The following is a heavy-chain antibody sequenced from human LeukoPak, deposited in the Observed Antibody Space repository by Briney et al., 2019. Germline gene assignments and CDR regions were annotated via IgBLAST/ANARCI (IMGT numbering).Heavy chain of an antibody. CDR1: GGTFSSYA. J-gene: IGHJ4*02. V-gene: IGHV1-69*05. CDR2: IIPIFGTA. Sequence: SVKVSCKASGGTFSSYAISLVRQAPGQGLEWMGRIIPIFGTANYAQKFQGRVTITTDESTSTAYMELSSLRSEDTAVYYCARDLPSSWRFDYWGQGTLVTVSS. CDR3: ARDLPSSWRFDY. D-gene: IGHD6-13*01.